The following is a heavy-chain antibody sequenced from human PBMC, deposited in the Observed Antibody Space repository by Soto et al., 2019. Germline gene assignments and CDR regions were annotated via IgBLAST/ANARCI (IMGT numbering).Heavy chain of an antibody. CDR3: ARERRGIQVDP. J-gene: IGHJ5*02. D-gene: IGHD3-3*02. CDR1: GFTLSAYG. V-gene: IGHV3-48*02. CDR2: ISRNRSTV. Sequence: QVVESGGGLVQPGGSLRLSCAASGFTLSAYGMNWVRQAPGKGLEWVSFISRNRSTVYYVDSVMGRFTISRDNAKNSVYLQMNSLRDEDTAVYYCARERRGIQVDPWGQGTMVTVSS.